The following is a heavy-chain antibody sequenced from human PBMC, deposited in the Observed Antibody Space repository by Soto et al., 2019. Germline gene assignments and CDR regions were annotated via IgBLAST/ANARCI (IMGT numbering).Heavy chain of an antibody. CDR3: AGDAQLLRFGDQPLRSYYYMDV. J-gene: IGHJ6*03. CDR1: GYTFTGYY. D-gene: IGHD3-10*01. CDR2: INPNSGGT. V-gene: IGHV1-2*04. Sequence: GASVKVSCKAFGYTFTGYYMHWVRQAPGQGLEWMGWINPNSGGTNYAQKFQGWVTMTRDTSISTAYMELSRLRSDDTAVYYCAGDAQLLRFGDQPLRSYYYMDVWGKGTTVTVSS.